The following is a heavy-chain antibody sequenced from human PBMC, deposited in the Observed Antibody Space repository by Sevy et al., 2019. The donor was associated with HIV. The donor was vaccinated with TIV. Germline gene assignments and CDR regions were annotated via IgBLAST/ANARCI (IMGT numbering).Heavy chain of an antibody. CDR1: GYTFTSYD. Sequence: ASVKVSCKASGYTFTSYDINCVRQATGQGLEWMGWMNPNSGNTGYAQKFQGRVTMTRNTSISTAYMELSSLRSEDTAVYYCARGNSITGIGYYFDYWGQGTLVTVSS. D-gene: IGHD1-20*01. J-gene: IGHJ4*02. V-gene: IGHV1-8*01. CDR2: MNPNSGNT. CDR3: ARGNSITGIGYYFDY.